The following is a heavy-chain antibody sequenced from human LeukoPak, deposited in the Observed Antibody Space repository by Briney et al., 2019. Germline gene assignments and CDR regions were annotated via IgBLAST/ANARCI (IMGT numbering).Heavy chain of an antibody. D-gene: IGHD3-9*01. V-gene: IGHV5-51*01. J-gene: IGHJ4*02. Sequence: GESLKISCKGSGYSFTGYWIGWVRQMPGKGLEWMGIIYPGDSDTRYSRPFQGQVTISADESISTAYLQWSSLEASDTAMYYCATRLGRAFDSWGQGTLVTVSS. CDR2: IYPGDSDT. CDR3: ATRLGRAFDS. CDR1: GYSFTGYW.